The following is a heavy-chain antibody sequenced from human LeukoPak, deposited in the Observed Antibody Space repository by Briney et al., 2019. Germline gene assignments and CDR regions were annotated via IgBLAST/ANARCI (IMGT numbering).Heavy chain of an antibody. V-gene: IGHV1-46*01. Sequence: ASVKVSCKASGGTFSSYAISWARQAPGQGLEWMGIINPSGGSTSYAQKFQGRVTMTRDTSTSTVYMELSSLRSEDTAVYYCARDYYDSSGYYFDYWGQGTLVTVSS. CDR3: ARDYYDSSGYYFDY. D-gene: IGHD3-22*01. J-gene: IGHJ4*02. CDR1: GGTFSSYA. CDR2: INPSGGST.